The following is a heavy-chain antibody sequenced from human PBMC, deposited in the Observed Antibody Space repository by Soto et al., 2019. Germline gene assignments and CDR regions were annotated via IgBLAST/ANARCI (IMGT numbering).Heavy chain of an antibody. CDR1: GFTFSSYA. Sequence: QVQLVESGGGVVQPGRSLRLSCAASGFTFSSYAMHWVRQAPGKGLEWVAVISYDGSNKYYADSVKGRFTISRDNFKNTLYLQMNSLRAEDTAVYYCARVSGSTTVTDYWGQGTLVTVSS. V-gene: IGHV3-30-3*01. J-gene: IGHJ4*02. CDR2: ISYDGSNK. CDR3: ARVSGSTTVTDY. D-gene: IGHD4-17*01.